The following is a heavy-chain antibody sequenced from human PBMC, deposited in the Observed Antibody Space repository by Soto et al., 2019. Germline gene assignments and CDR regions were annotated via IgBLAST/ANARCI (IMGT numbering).Heavy chain of an antibody. CDR1: GFTFSSYA. J-gene: IGHJ4*02. CDR3: AKDRGVARSGGSSLPGFDY. D-gene: IGHD2-15*01. CDR2: ISGSGGST. V-gene: IGHV3-23*01. Sequence: EVQLLESGGGLVQPGGSLRLSCAASGFTFSSYAMSWVRQAPGKGLEWVSAISGSGGSTYYADSVKGRFTISRDNSKNTLDLQMNSLRAEDTAVYYCAKDRGVARSGGSSLPGFDYWGQGTLVTVSS.